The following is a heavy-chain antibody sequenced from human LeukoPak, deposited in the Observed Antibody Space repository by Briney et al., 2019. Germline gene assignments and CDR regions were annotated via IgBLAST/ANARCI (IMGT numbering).Heavy chain of an antibody. V-gene: IGHV4-30-4*01. D-gene: IGHD3-10*01. Sequence: SQTLSLTCIVSGGSISSGDYSWSWIRQPPGKGLEWIGYIYYSGSTYYNPSLKSRVTISVDTSKNQFSLKLSSVTAADTAVYYCAREGTDYYYGSGSYYPLGMDVWGQGTTVTVSS. J-gene: IGHJ6*02. CDR3: AREGTDYYYGSGSYYPLGMDV. CDR2: IYYSGST. CDR1: GGSISSGDYS.